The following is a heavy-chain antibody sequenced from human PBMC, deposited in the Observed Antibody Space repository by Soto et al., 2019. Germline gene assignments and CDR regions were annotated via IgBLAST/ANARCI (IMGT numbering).Heavy chain of an antibody. V-gene: IGHV4-59*01. D-gene: IGHD6-13*01. CDR3: ARGSSRQQLVVDY. J-gene: IGHJ4*02. Sequence: SETLSLTCTVSGGSISSYYWSWIRQPPGKGLEWIGYIYYSGSTNYNPSLKSRVTISVDTSKNQFSLKLSSVTAAETAVYYCARGSSRQQLVVDYWGQGNLVTVSS. CDR2: IYYSGST. CDR1: GGSISSYY.